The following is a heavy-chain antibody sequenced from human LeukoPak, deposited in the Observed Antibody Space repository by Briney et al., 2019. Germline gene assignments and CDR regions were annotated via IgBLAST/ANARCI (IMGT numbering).Heavy chain of an antibody. Sequence: GGSLRLSCAASGFTFSSYSMIWVRQAPGKGLEWVSSSSSRSSYIYYADSVKGRFTISRDNAKNSLYLQMNSLRAEDTAVYYCARARPRSYSSSWPEKGAFDIWGQGTMVTVSS. CDR3: ARARPRSYSSSWPEKGAFDI. D-gene: IGHD6-13*01. V-gene: IGHV3-21*01. J-gene: IGHJ3*02. CDR2: SSSRSSYI. CDR1: GFTFSSYS.